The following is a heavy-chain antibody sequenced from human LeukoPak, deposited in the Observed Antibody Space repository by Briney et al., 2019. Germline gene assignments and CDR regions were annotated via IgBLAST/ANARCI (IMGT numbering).Heavy chain of an antibody. Sequence: SETLSLTCTVSGGSISDSSYYWVWIRQPPGKGLEWIGEINHSGSTNYNPSLKSRVTMSVNPSENQFSLKLNSVTAADTAMYYCARTQSQSGSYRYYFGYWGQGTLVTVSS. CDR1: GGSISDSSYY. V-gene: IGHV4-39*07. CDR2: INHSGST. D-gene: IGHD1-26*01. J-gene: IGHJ4*02. CDR3: ARTQSQSGSYRYYFGY.